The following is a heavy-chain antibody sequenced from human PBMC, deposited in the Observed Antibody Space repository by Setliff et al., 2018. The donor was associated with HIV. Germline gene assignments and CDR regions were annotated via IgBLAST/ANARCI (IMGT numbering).Heavy chain of an antibody. V-gene: IGHV3-11*04. CDR2: ISSSSGTI. J-gene: IGHJ3*02. CDR3: ARSHYGSRGYYYRGDAFDI. Sequence: PGGSLRLSCAASGFTFSDYYMTWIRQAPGKGLEWVAHISSSSGTILYVDSVQGRFTISRDNAKNSLYLQMNSLRAEDTAVYYCARSHYGSRGYYYRGDAFDIWGLGTMVTVSS. D-gene: IGHD3-22*01. CDR1: GFTFSDYY.